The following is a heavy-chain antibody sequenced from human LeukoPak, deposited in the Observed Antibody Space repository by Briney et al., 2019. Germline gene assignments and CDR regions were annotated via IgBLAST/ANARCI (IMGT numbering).Heavy chain of an antibody. CDR1: RGSISSSSYY. D-gene: IGHD6-13*01. CDR3: ATRIAAAGTGGFDY. V-gene: IGHV4-39*01. J-gene: IGHJ4*02. CDR2: IYYSGST. Sequence: SETLSLTCTVSRGSISSSSYYWGWIRQPPGKGLEWIGSIYYSGSTYYNPSLKSRVTISVDTSKNQFSLKLSSVTAADTAVYYCATRIAAAGTGGFDYWGQGTLVTVSS.